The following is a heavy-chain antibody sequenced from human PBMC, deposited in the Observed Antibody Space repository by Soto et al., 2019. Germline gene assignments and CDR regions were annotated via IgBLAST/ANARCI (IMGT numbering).Heavy chain of an antibody. CDR1: GYTFTNYG. CDR3: AREGQAPYYYYGMDV. J-gene: IGHJ6*02. CDR2: ISGYNGNT. Sequence: QVQVVQSGDEVKKPGASVKVSCKASGYTFTNYGFSWVRQAPGQGLEWMGWISGYNGNTKYAEKFQGRATMTIATSXXTAHMELRSLRSDDTAVYYCAREGQAPYYYYGMDVWGQGTAVTVSS. V-gene: IGHV1-18*01.